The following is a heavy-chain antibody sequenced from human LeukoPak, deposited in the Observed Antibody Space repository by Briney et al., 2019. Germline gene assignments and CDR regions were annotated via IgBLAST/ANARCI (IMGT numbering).Heavy chain of an antibody. Sequence: SETLSLTCTVSGGSISTSNYYWGSIRQPPGKGLEWIGSIYHSGSTYYNPSLKSRVTISVDTSKNQFSLKLSSVTAADTAVYYCARDVGATPGYFDYWGQGTLVTVSS. CDR2: IYHSGST. D-gene: IGHD1-26*01. J-gene: IGHJ4*02. CDR3: ARDVGATPGYFDY. V-gene: IGHV4-39*07. CDR1: GGSISTSNYY.